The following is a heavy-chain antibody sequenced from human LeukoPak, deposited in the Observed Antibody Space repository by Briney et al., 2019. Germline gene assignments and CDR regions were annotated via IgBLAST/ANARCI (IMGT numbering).Heavy chain of an antibody. Sequence: GGSLRLSCAASGFTVSSNYMSWVRQAPGKGLEWVSVIYSGGSTYYADSVKGRFTISRDNSKNTLYLQVNSLRAEDTAVYYCARGRRGYSYGPLDYWGQGTLVTVSS. CDR1: GFTVSSNY. CDR3: ARGRRGYSYGPLDY. V-gene: IGHV3-66*01. D-gene: IGHD5-18*01. CDR2: IYSGGST. J-gene: IGHJ4*02.